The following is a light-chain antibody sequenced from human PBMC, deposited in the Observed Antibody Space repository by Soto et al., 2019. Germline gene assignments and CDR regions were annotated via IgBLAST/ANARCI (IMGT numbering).Light chain of an antibody. CDR3: QQYGSSPWT. CDR2: ASS. V-gene: IGKV1-9*01. Sequence: MQWPQSPSSLSAAVGYRFRITFRSRQGISSYLAWYQQTPGKAPKLLIYASSTFQSGVPSRFSGSGSGTDFTLTISRLDHEDFAAYYCQQYGSSPWTFGQGPKGDIK. J-gene: IGKJ1*01. CDR1: QGISSY.